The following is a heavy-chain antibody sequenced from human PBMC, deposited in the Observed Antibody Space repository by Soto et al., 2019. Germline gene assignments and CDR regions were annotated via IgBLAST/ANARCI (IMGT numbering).Heavy chain of an antibody. CDR3: VVAAQPYYFDY. J-gene: IGHJ4*02. D-gene: IGHD2-15*01. V-gene: IGHV1-3*01. CDR2: INAGNGNT. Sequence: ASVKVSCKASGYTFTSYAMHWVRQAPGQRLEWMGWINAGNGNTKYSQKFQGRVTITRDTSASTAYMELRSLRSGDTAVYYCVVAAQPYYFDYWGQGTLVTVSS. CDR1: GYTFTSYA.